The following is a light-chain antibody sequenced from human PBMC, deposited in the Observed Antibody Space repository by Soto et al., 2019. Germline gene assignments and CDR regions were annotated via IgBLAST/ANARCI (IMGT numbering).Light chain of an antibody. V-gene: IGLV2-11*01. CDR3: CSNAGSSEV. J-gene: IGLJ2*01. CDR2: DVS. Sequence: QSALTQPRSVSGSPGQSVTISCTGTSSDVGGYNYVSWYQQHPGKAPKGMIYDVSERPSGVPDRFSGSKSGNTASLTISGLQAEDEAYYYCCSNAGSSEVFGGGTKLTVL. CDR1: SSDVGGYNY.